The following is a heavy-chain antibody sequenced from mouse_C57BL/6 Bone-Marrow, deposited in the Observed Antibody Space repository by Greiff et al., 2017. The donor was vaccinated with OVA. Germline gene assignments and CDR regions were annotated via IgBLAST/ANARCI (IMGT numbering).Heavy chain of an antibody. CDR1: GFTFSDFY. CDR3: ARLDAMDY. J-gene: IGHJ4*01. Sequence: DVKLVESGGGLVQPGGSLKLSCAASGFTFSDFYMYWIRQTPEKRLEWVAYISNGGGSTYYQDTVKGRFTISRDNAKNTLYLQMSRLKSEDTAMYYCARLDAMDYWGQGTSVTVSS. V-gene: IGHV5-12*01. CDR2: ISNGGGST.